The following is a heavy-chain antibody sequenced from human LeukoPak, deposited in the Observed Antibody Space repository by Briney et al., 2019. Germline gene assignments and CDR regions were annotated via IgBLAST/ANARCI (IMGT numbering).Heavy chain of an antibody. CDR2: IRYDGSNK. J-gene: IGHJ5*02. CDR1: GFTFSNYG. Sequence: PGGTLRLSCAASGFTFSNYGMHWVRQAPGKGLEWVAFIRYDGSNKYYADSVKGRFTISRDNSKNTLYLQMNSLRAEDTAVYYCARGPRTYSSSWLGALPNWFDPWGQGTLVTVSS. D-gene: IGHD6-13*01. CDR3: ARGPRTYSSSWLGALPNWFDP. V-gene: IGHV3-30*02.